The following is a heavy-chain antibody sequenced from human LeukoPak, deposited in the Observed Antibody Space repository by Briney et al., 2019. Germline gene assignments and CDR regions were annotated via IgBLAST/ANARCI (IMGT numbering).Heavy chain of an antibody. J-gene: IGHJ6*03. CDR3: ARGVQLGSYYYYYYMDV. Sequence: GGSLRLSCAASGFTFSSYEMNWVRQAPGKGLEWVSYISSSGSTIYYADSVKGRFTISRDNAKNSLYLQMNSLRAEDTAVYYCARGVQLGSYYYYYYMDVWGKGTTVTVSS. D-gene: IGHD5-18*01. CDR2: ISSSGSTI. CDR1: GFTFSSYE. V-gene: IGHV3-48*03.